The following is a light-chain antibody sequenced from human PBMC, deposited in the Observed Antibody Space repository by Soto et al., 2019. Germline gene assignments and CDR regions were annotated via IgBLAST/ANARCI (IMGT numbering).Light chain of an antibody. J-gene: IGLJ1*01. Sequence: QSVLTQPRSVSGSPGQSVTISCTGTSSDVGTYTYVSWYQQHPGKAPKLIIYDVIKRPSGVPDRFSGSKSGNTASLTISGLQAEDEADYYCCSYAGSYTHVFGTGTKVHRP. CDR3: CSYAGSYTHV. V-gene: IGLV2-11*01. CDR1: SSDVGTYTY. CDR2: DVI.